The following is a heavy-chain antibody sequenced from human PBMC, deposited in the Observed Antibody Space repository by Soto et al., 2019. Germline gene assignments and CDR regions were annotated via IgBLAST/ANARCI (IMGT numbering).Heavy chain of an antibody. CDR2: IYYSGST. V-gene: IGHV4-30-4*01. Sequence: QVQLQESGPGLVKPSQTLSLTCTVSGGSISSGGYYWSWIRQPPRKGLEWIGYIYYSGSTYYNPSLKSRVTLSVDTSKNQFSLKLSSVTAADTAVYYCAGYCSGGSCYPNPSDAFDIWGQGTMVTVSS. D-gene: IGHD2-15*01. J-gene: IGHJ3*02. CDR1: GGSISSGGYY. CDR3: AGYCSGGSCYPNPSDAFDI.